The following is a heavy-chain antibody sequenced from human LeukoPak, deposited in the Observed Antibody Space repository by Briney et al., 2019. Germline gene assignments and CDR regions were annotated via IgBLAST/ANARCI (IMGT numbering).Heavy chain of an antibody. CDR1: GGSISSYY. CDR3: ARRHDFWSGYYDY. Sequence: SETLSLTCTVSGGSISSYYWSWIRQPPGKGLEWIGYIYTSGSTNYNPSLKSRVTISVDTSKNQFSLKLSSVTAADTAVYYCARRHDFWSGYYDYWGQGTLVTVSS. D-gene: IGHD3-3*01. CDR2: IYTSGST. V-gene: IGHV4-4*08. J-gene: IGHJ4*02.